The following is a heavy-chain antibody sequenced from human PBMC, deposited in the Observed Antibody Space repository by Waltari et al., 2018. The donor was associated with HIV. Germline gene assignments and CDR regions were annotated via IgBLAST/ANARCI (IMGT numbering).Heavy chain of an antibody. V-gene: IGHV3-33*01. D-gene: IGHD5-18*01. J-gene: IGHJ4*02. CDR3: ARDYNYAPDY. Sequence: QVQLVESGGGVVQPGRSLRLCCAASGFPFKNFAMNWVRQAPGKGLEWVGNIYYDGSKKFYGDSVRGRFTISRDNSKQILYLQMNSLRVEDTALYYCARDYNYAPDYWGQGTLVVVSS. CDR1: GFPFKNFA. CDR2: IYYDGSKK.